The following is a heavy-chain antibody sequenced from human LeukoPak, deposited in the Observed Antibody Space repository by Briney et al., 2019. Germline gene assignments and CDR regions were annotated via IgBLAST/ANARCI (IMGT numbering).Heavy chain of an antibody. D-gene: IGHD4-17*01. CDR2: ISSSSSTM. CDR1: GFTFSSYG. V-gene: IGHV3-48*02. J-gene: IGHJ4*02. Sequence: QPGGSLRLSCAASGFTFSSYGMMWVRQAPGKGLEWLSCISSSSSTMYYADSVKGRFTISRSNARDSLYLQMNSLRDEDTAVYYCARATVTAVVGVDYWGQGTRVIVSS. CDR3: ARATVTAVVGVDY.